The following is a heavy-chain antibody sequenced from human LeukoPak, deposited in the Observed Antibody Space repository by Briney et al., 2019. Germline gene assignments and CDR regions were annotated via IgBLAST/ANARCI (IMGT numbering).Heavy chain of an antibody. V-gene: IGHV4-59*11. J-gene: IGHJ4*02. D-gene: IGHD2-2*01. Sequence: SETLSLTCTVSGGSISNHYWSWIRQPPGKGLEWIGFVHYSGTTHYNPSLESRVTISVDVSKNQFSLKLGSVTTADTAVYYCARDSGKCTTTSCSDYLDFWGQGTLVTVSS. CDR2: VHYSGTT. CDR3: ARDSGKCTTTSCSDYLDF. CDR1: GGSISNHY.